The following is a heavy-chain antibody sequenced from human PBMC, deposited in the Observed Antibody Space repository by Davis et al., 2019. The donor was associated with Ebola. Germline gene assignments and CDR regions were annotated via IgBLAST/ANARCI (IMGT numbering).Heavy chain of an antibody. J-gene: IGHJ4*02. D-gene: IGHD4-17*01. CDR2: LSYDCSNK. Sequence: GESLKISCAASGFTFSSYAMHWVRQAPGKGLESVAVLSYDCSNKYYADSVKGRFTISRDNSKNTLDLQMSSLRAEDTAVYYCARGSPYGDSDYWGQGTLVTVSS. CDR1: GFTFSSYA. CDR3: ARGSPYGDSDY. V-gene: IGHV3-30-3*01.